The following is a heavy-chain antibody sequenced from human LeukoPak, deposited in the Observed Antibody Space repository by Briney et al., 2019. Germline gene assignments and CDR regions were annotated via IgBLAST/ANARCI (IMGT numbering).Heavy chain of an antibody. Sequence: SETLSLTCTVSGGSISSSSYYWGWIRQPPGKGLEWIGSIYYSGSTYYNPSLKSRVTISVDTSKNQFSLKLSSVTAADTAVYYCARGRIFDYWGQGTLVTVSS. CDR1: GGSISSSSYY. J-gene: IGHJ4*02. V-gene: IGHV4-39*01. CDR2: IYYSGST. CDR3: ARGRIFDY.